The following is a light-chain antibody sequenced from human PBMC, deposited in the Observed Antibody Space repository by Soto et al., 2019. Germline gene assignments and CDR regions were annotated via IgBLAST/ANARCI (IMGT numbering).Light chain of an antibody. CDR1: QSVNSN. CDR3: QHYNNWPVS. Sequence: EIVMTQSPATLSVSPGERATLSCRASQSVNSNLAWYQQKPGQAPGLLISGASTRATGIPARFSGSGSGTEFTLTISSLQSEDFAVYYCQHYNNWPVSFGGGTKVEIK. V-gene: IGKV3-15*01. CDR2: GAS. J-gene: IGKJ4*01.